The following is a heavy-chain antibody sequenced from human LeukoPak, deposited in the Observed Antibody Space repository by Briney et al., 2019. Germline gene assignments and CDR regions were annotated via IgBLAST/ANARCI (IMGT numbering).Heavy chain of an antibody. CDR3: VRENPPRWFDP. Sequence: PGGSLRLSCAASGFTFNNYNINSFRQAPGKGLEWVSSISSHSSYIYYADSVKGRFTVSRDNAKSSLYLQMNSLRAEDTAVYYCVRENPPRWFDPWGQGTLVTVSS. J-gene: IGHJ5*02. V-gene: IGHV3-21*01. CDR1: GFTFNNYN. CDR2: ISSHSSYI. D-gene: IGHD1-14*01.